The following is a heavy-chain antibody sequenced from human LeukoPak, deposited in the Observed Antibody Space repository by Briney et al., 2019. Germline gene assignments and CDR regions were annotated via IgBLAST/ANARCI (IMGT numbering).Heavy chain of an antibody. J-gene: IGHJ4*02. D-gene: IGHD1-26*01. V-gene: IGHV4-39*07. Sequence: SETLSLTCTVSGGSISSSSYYWGWIRQPPGKGLEWIGSIYYSGNTNYNPSLKSRVAISLDKSSNQFSLRLTSVTAADTAMYFCAREEMPGKFDYWGQGTLVTVSS. CDR1: GGSISSSSYY. CDR2: IYYSGNT. CDR3: AREEMPGKFDY.